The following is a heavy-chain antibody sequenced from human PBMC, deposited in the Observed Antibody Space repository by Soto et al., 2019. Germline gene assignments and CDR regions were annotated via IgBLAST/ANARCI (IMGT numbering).Heavy chain of an antibody. J-gene: IGHJ4*02. CDR2: ISDDEYDE. Sequence: QVQLVESGGGVVQPGGSLRLSCAASGFTFSRYGMHWVRQAPGKGLEWVAHISDDEYDEDYADSVKGRFAISRDNSRNTLYLQRNSLRTEDTSVYYCARDRSRSWAFDFWGQGTLVTVSS. D-gene: IGHD6-13*01. V-gene: IGHV3-30*03. CDR3: ARDRSRSWAFDF. CDR1: GFTFSRYG.